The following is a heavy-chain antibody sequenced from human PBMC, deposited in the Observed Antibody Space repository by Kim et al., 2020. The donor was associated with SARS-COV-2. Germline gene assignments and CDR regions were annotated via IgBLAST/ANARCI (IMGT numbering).Heavy chain of an antibody. Sequence: SETLSLTCSVAGGSISSDNYYWGWIRQPPGKGLEWIGSMYYSGTSNYNPSLKSRVTISVDTSKNQFSLKLSSATVADTAVYYCARRNRRSSYGYFDYLG. V-gene: IGHV4-39*01. CDR2: MYYSGTS. D-gene: IGHD5-18*01. CDR1: GGSISSDNYY. J-gene: IGHJ4*01. CDR3: ARRNRRSSYGYFDY.